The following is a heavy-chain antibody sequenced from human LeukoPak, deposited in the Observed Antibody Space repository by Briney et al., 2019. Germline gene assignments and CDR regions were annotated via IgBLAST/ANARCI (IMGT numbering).Heavy chain of an antibody. D-gene: IGHD3-3*01. CDR2: MNPNSGNT. V-gene: IGHV1-8*01. Sequence: ASVKVSCKASGYTFTSYDINWVRQATGQGLEWMGWMNPNSGNTGYAQKFQGRVTMTRNTSISTAYMELSSLRSEDTAVYYCARRITIFGVARDYLGQGTLVTVSS. J-gene: IGHJ4*02. CDR3: ARRITIFGVARDY. CDR1: GYTFTSYD.